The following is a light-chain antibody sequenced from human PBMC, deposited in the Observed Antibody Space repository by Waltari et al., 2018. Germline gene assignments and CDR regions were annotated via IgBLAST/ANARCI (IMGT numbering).Light chain of an antibody. CDR1: QSVANY. CDR3: QRYSNSPLT. Sequence: VILTQSQDTLSLSPGERDTLSCRASQSVANYLAWYQQKPGQAPRLLIYGASSRATGIPDRFSGTGSGTEFTLTISSLEPEDFAVYFCQRYSNSPLTFGGGTKVEIK. V-gene: IGKV3-11*01. CDR2: GAS. J-gene: IGKJ4*01.